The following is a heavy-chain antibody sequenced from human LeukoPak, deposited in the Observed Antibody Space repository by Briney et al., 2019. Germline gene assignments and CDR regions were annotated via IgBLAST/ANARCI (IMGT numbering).Heavy chain of an antibody. CDR2: IIPILGIA. CDR1: GGTFSSYT. J-gene: IGHJ4*02. CDR3: AGPGRVGANHNYFDY. D-gene: IGHD1-26*01. V-gene: IGHV1-69*02. Sequence: SVKVSCKASGGTFSSYTISWVRQAPGQGLEWMGRIIPILGIANYAQKFQGRVTITADKSTSTAYMELSSLRSEDTAVYYCAGPGRVGANHNYFDYWGQGTLVTVSS.